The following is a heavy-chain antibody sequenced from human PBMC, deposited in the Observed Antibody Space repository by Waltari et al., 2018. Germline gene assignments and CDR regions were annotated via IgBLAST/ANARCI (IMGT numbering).Heavy chain of an antibody. V-gene: IGHV4-34*01. J-gene: IGHJ4*02. CDR2: ISHSGST. Sequence: QVQLQQWGAGLLKPSETLSLTCAVYGGSFSGYYWSWIRQPPGKGLEWIGEISHSGSTNHNPALKRRVTKSVDTSKNQFSLKLSSVTAADTAWYYCARGKRANYDFWSPTRAFDYWGQGTLVTVSS. CDR3: ARGKRANYDFWSPTRAFDY. D-gene: IGHD3-3*01. CDR1: GGSFSGYY.